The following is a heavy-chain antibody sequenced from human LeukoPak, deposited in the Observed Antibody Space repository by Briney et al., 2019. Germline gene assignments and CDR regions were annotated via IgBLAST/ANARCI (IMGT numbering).Heavy chain of an antibody. CDR2: ISSSGSTI. V-gene: IGHV3-48*03. D-gene: IGHD3-9*01. J-gene: IGHJ4*02. Sequence: GGSLRLSCAASGFTFSSYEMNWVRQAPGKGLEWVSYISSSGSTIYYADSVKGRFTISRDNAKNSLYLQMNSPRAEDTAVYYCARGDHVLRYFDWFFDYWGQGTLVTVSS. CDR3: ARGDHVLRYFDWFFDY. CDR1: GFTFSSYE.